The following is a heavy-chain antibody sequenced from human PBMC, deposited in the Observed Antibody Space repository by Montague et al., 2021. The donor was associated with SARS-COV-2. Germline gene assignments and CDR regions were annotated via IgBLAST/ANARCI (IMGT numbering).Heavy chain of an antibody. CDR1: GFTFSSYA. V-gene: IGHV3-23*03. CDR3: AKDSLAAAGTVDY. CDR2: IYSGGSST. J-gene: IGHJ4*02. Sequence: SLRLSCAASGFTFSSYAMSWVRQAPGKGLEWVSVIYSGGSSTHYADSVKGRFTISRDNSKNTLYPQMNSLRAEDTAVYYCAKDSLAAAGTVDYWGQGTLVTVSS. D-gene: IGHD6-13*01.